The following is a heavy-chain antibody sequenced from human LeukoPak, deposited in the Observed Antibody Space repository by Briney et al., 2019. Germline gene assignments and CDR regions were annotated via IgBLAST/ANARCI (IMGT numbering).Heavy chain of an antibody. V-gene: IGHV4-38-2*01. CDR1: GYSISSGYY. CDR3: ARLVVVAATTGWFDP. J-gene: IGHJ5*02. Sequence: SETLSLTCAVSGYSISSGYYWGWIRQPPGKGLEWIGSIYHSGSTYYNPSLKSRVTISVDTFKNQFSLKLSSVTAAETAVYYCARLVVVAATTGWFDPWGQGTLVTVSS. D-gene: IGHD2-15*01. CDR2: IYHSGST.